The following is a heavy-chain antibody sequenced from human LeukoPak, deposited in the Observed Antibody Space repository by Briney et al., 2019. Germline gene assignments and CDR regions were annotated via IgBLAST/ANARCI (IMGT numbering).Heavy chain of an antibody. CDR1: GGSISSYY. CDR2: IYTSGST. CDR3: ATLHNPYSNYAVGADY. D-gene: IGHD4-11*01. Sequence: SETLSLTCTVSGGSISSYYWSWIRQPAGKGLEWIGRIYTSGSTNYNPSLKSRVTMSVDTSKNQFSLKLSSVTAADTAVYYCATLHNPYSNYAVGADYWGQGTLVTVSS. J-gene: IGHJ4*02. V-gene: IGHV4-4*07.